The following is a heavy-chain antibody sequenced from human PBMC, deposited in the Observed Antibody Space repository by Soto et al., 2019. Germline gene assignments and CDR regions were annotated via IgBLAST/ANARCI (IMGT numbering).Heavy chain of an antibody. D-gene: IGHD2-21*02. CDR3: ASQVLAYCGGDCPGFDY. Sequence: SETLSLTCTVSGGSISSGDYYWSWIRQPPGKGLEWIGYIYYSGSTYYNPSLKSRVTISVDTSKNQFSLKLSSVTAADTAVYYCASQVLAYCGGDCPGFDYWGQGTLVTVSS. CDR2: IYYSGST. J-gene: IGHJ4*02. CDR1: GGSISSGDYY. V-gene: IGHV4-30-4*01.